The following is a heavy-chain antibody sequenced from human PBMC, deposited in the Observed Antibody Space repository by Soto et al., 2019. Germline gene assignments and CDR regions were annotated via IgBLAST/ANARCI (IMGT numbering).Heavy chain of an antibody. CDR2: IRGFSPYT. V-gene: IGHV3-21*01. J-gene: IGHJ6*02. D-gene: IGHD3-10*01. CDR1: GFTFRTYT. Sequence: EVQLVESGGGLVKPGGSLRLSCISSGFTFRTYTMNWVRQAPGKGLEWVSGIRGFSPYTFYAESVKGRFTISRDNAKNSLYLQMNSLRAEDTAVYYCARHRGYDAHDYYYNAMDVWGQGTTVTVSS. CDR3: ARHRGYDAHDYYYNAMDV.